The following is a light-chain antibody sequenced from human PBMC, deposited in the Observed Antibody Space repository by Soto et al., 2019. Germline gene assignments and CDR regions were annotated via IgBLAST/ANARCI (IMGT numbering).Light chain of an antibody. V-gene: IGLV1-44*01. CDR2: SND. CDR1: TPNIGSNP. J-gene: IGLJ3*02. Sequence: QSVLTQPPSASGTPGKRVTIPCSGTTPNIGSNPVSWYHHLPGTAPKLLIYSNDQRPSGVPDRFSGSKSGTSASLAISGLQSEDEADYYCAIWDLTLSAWVFGGGTKLTVL. CDR3: AIWDLTLSAWV.